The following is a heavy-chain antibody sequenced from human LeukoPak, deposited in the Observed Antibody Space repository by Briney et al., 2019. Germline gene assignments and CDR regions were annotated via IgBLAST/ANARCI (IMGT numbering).Heavy chain of an antibody. J-gene: IGHJ4*02. V-gene: IGHV4-59*12. D-gene: IGHD2-15*01. Sequence: SETLSLTCTVSGGSISSYYWSWIRQPPGKGLEWIGYIYYSGSTNYNPSLKSRVTISVDTSKNLFSLELSSVTAADTAVYYCAREDRYCSGGSCYSWGQGTLVTVSS. CDR3: AREDRYCSGGSCYS. CDR1: GGSISSYY. CDR2: IYYSGST.